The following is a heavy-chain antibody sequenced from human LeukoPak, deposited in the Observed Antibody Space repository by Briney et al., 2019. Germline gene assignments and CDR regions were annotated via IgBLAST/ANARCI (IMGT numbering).Heavy chain of an antibody. CDR3: ARDRSYCSNTSCYLRDFDY. CDR2: IRIGSNYI. D-gene: IGHD2-2*01. V-gene: IGHV3-21*05. CDR1: GFTFTYYS. J-gene: IGHJ4*02. Sequence: GGALRHSCAASGFTFTYYSRRRGRQAPGEGVGWVSYIRIGSNYIYYADSVKGRFTISRDNAKNSLYLQMNSLRADDTAVYYCARDRSYCSNTSCYLRDFDYWGQGTLVTVSS.